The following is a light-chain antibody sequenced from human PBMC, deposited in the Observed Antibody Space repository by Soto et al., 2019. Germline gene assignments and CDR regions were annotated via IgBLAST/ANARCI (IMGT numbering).Light chain of an antibody. CDR1: SSDIGYYNY. J-gene: IGLJ1*01. Sequence: QSVLTQPASVSGSPGQSITISCTGTSSDIGYYNYVSWYQQHPGKAPKLMIFEVSNRPSGVSNRFSGSKSGNTASLTISGLQAEDEADYYCTSYTTSIPYVFGTGTQLTVL. CDR3: TSYTTSIPYV. V-gene: IGLV2-14*01. CDR2: EVS.